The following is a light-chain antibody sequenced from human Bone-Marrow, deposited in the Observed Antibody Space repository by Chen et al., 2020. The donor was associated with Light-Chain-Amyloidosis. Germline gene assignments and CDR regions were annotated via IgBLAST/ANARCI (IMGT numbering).Light chain of an antibody. CDR1: QGISSY. Sequence: DIQLTQSPSFLSASVGDRVTITCRASQGISSYLAWYQQQPGKAPQLLIYAASTLQSAVPSRFSGSGSGTEFTLTISSLQPEDFATYYWQHLDSYPVTFGPGTKVNIK. CDR3: QHLDSYPVT. CDR2: AAS. J-gene: IGKJ3*01. V-gene: IGKV1-9*01.